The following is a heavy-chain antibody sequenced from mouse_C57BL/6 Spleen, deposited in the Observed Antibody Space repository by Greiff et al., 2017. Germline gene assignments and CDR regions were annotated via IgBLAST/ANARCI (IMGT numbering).Heavy chain of an antibody. Sequence: DVQLQESGEGLVKPGGSLKLSCAASGFTFSSYAMSWVRQTPEKRLEWVAYISSGGDYIYYADTVKGRFTISRDNARNTLYLQMSSLKSEDTAMYYCTRDGYDYAMDYWGQGTSVTVSS. CDR1: GFTFSSYA. J-gene: IGHJ4*01. CDR2: ISSGGDYI. V-gene: IGHV5-9-1*02. D-gene: IGHD2-2*01. CDR3: TRDGYDYAMDY.